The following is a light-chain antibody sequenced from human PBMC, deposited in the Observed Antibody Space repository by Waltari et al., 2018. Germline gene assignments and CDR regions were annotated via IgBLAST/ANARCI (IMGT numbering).Light chain of an antibody. V-gene: IGKV1-12*01. Sequence: DIQMPQSPSSVSASVGDRVTITCRARQDIGNRLAWYQQKPGKAPNLLIYGTSSLKAGVPSRFSGSGSGTEFTLTISSLQPEDFATYYCQQDKSFPITFGPGTKVDIK. CDR2: GTS. CDR1: QDIGNR. CDR3: QQDKSFPIT. J-gene: IGKJ3*01.